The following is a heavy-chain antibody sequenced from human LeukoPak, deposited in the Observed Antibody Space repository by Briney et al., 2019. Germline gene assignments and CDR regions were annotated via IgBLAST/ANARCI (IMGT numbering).Heavy chain of an antibody. CDR1: GGSISSYY. V-gene: IGHV4-59*01. CDR3: AREPLGYYYDSSGYSYFDY. CDR2: IYYSGST. D-gene: IGHD3-22*01. J-gene: IGHJ4*02. Sequence: PSETLSLTCTVSGGSISSYYWSWIRQPPGKGLEWIGYIYYSGSTNYNPSLKSRVTISVDTSKNQFSLKLSSVTAADTAVYYCAREPLGYYYDSSGYSYFDYWGQGTLVTVSS.